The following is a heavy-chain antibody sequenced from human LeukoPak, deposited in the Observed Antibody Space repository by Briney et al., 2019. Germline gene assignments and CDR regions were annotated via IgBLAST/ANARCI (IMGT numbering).Heavy chain of an antibody. D-gene: IGHD2-15*01. Sequence: PRASVKVSCKASGYTFTSYYMHWVRQAPGQGLEWMGIINPSGSSTSHAQKFQGRVTMTRDTSTSTVYMELSSLRSEDTAVYYCARVSWVEVFDYWGQGTLVTVSS. V-gene: IGHV1-46*01. J-gene: IGHJ4*02. CDR3: ARVSWVEVFDY. CDR2: INPSGSST. CDR1: GYTFTSYY.